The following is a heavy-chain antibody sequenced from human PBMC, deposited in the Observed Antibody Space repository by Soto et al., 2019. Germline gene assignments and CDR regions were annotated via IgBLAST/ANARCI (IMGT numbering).Heavy chain of an antibody. CDR1: GFTLSTYD. J-gene: IGHJ3*02. CDR2: VGSAGDT. CDR3: ARLGYYSDSDAFDI. V-gene: IGHV3-13*01. D-gene: IGHD1-26*01. Sequence: EVQLVESGGGLVEPGGSLRLSCAASGFTLSTYDMHWVRQPPGKGLEWVSGVGSAGDTYYPGSVRGRFTVSRDNAKNSLFLQMDSLTTGDTAVYYCARLGYYSDSDAFDIWGHGTMVTVSS.